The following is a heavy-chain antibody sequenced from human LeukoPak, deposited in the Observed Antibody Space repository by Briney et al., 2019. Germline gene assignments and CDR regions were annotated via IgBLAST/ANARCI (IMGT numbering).Heavy chain of an antibody. Sequence: SVKVSCKASGGTFSSYAISWVRQAPGQGLEWMGGIIPIFGTANYAQKFQGRVTITADESTSTAYMELSSLRSEDTAVYYCATTAAINYYYYMDVWGKGTTVTVSS. V-gene: IGHV1-69*13. D-gene: IGHD2-2*01. CDR3: ATTAAINYYYYMDV. J-gene: IGHJ6*03. CDR1: GGTFSSYA. CDR2: IIPIFGTA.